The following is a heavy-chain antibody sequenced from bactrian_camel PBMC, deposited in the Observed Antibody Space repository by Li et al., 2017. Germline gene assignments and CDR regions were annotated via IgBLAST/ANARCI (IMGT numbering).Heavy chain of an antibody. CDR1: GYPYLRKS. CDR2: IDGDGRT. V-gene: IGHV3S53*01. J-gene: IGHJ6*01. D-gene: IGHD4*01. CDR3: AADAVYTRGADCDYANFDS. Sequence: HVQLVESGGGSVQAGGSLRLSCSISGYPYLRKSVGWFRQEAGKEREGVAMIDGDGRTTFADSVKGRFTISQDNAANTVTLQMNSLKPEDTAMYYCAADAVYTRGADCDYANFDSWGQGTQVTVS.